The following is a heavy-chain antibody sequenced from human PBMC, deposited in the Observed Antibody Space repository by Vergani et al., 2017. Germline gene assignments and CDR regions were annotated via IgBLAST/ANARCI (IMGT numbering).Heavy chain of an antibody. V-gene: IGHV1-18*01. CDR3: ARPGREGYNVLSYTPHYYYMDG. D-gene: IGHD5-24*01. CDR2: ISAYNGNT. J-gene: IGHJ6*03. Sequence: QVQLVQSGAEVKKPGASVKVSCKASGYTFTSYGISWVRQAPGQGLEWMGWISAYNGNTNYAQKLQGRVTMTTDTSTGTAYMELRSLRSDDTAVYYCARPGREGYNVLSYTPHYYYMDGWGKGTTVTVSS. CDR1: GYTFTSYG.